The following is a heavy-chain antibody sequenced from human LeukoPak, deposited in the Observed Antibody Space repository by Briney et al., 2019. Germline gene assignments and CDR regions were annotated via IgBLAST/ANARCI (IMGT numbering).Heavy chain of an antibody. V-gene: IGHV3-72*01. CDR2: IRNKANSYII. Sequence: GGSLRLSCVASGFTFSSYALNWVRQTPGKGLEWVGRIRNKANSYIIEDAASVRGRFTISRDDSKNSLFLQMNGLRAEDTAVYYCARDAGWSLDPWGQGTLVTVSS. J-gene: IGHJ5*02. D-gene: IGHD3-3*01. CDR3: ARDAGWSLDP. CDR1: GFTFSSYA.